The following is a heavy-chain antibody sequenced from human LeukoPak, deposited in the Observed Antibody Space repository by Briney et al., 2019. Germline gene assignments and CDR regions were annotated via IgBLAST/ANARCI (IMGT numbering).Heavy chain of an antibody. CDR2: MYYSGST. CDR1: GGSITSYY. Sequence: SETLSLTCTVSGGSITSYYWSWIRQPPGKGLEWIGYMYYSGSTTYNPSLKCRVTISVDTSKNQFSLKLNSVTAADSAVYYCARSDYSGSGTYTEFDAFDIWGQGTMVTVAS. CDR3: ARSDYSGSGTYTEFDAFDI. V-gene: IGHV4-59*01. D-gene: IGHD3-10*01. J-gene: IGHJ3*02.